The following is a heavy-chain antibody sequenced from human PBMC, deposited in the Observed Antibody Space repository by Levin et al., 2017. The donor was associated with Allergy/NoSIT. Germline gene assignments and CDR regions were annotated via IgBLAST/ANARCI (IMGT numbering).Heavy chain of an antibody. D-gene: IGHD3-3*01. CDR1: GFTFSSYA. CDR3: ARDFQLRFLEWLFGPSD. CDR2: ISYDGSNK. J-gene: IGHJ4*02. V-gene: IGHV3-30*04. Sequence: PGGSLRLSCAASGFTFSSYAMHWVRQAPGEGLEWVAVISYDGSNKYYADSVKGRFTISRDNSKNTLYLQMNSLRAEDTAVYYCARDFQLRFLEWLFGPSDWGQGTLVTVSS.